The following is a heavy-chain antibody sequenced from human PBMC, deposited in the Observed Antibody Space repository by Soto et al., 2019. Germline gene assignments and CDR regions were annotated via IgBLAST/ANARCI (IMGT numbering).Heavy chain of an antibody. J-gene: IGHJ3*02. D-gene: IGHD3-9*01. CDR2: IIPIFGTA. Sequence: SVKVSCKASGGTFSSYALSWVRQAPGQGLEWMGGIIPIFGTANYAQKFQGRVTITADESTSTAYMELSSLRSEDTAVYYCARGRGANVLRYFEGDAFDIWGQGTMVTVSS. CDR3: ARGRGANVLRYFEGDAFDI. V-gene: IGHV1-69*13. CDR1: GGTFSSYA.